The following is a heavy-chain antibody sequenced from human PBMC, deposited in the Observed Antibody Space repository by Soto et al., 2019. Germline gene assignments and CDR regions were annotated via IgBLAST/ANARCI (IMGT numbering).Heavy chain of an antibody. CDR2: IWYDGSNK. CDR1: GFTFSSYG. Sequence: QVQLVESGGGVVQPGRSLRLSCAASGFTFSSYGMHWVRQAPGKGLEWVAVIWYDGSNKYYADSVKGRFTISRDNSKNTRYXXMTSLRAEDTAVYYCARDRPVLDTAMVFYYYGMDVWGQGTTVTVSS. D-gene: IGHD5-18*01. CDR3: ARDRPVLDTAMVFYYYGMDV. J-gene: IGHJ6*02. V-gene: IGHV3-33*01.